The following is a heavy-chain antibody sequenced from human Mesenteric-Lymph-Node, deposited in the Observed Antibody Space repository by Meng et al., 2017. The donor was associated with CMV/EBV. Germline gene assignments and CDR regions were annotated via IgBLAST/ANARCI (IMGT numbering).Heavy chain of an antibody. D-gene: IGHD3-22*01. Sequence: SVKVSCKAAGFTFTSSSVQWVRQARGQRLEWIGWIVVGSGNTRYAQKFQERVTITRDMSTSTAYMELSSLSSEDTAVYYCARVQYRIKNYYDSSGYPYWGQGTLVTVSS. V-gene: IGHV1-58*01. CDR3: ARVQYRIKNYYDSSGYPY. CDR1: GFTFTSSS. J-gene: IGHJ4*02. CDR2: IVVGSGNT.